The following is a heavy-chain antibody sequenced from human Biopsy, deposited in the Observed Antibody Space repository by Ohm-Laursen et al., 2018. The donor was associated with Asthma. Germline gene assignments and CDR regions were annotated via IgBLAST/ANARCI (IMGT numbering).Heavy chain of an antibody. CDR2: VIPLLDTG. CDR3: ARGYSGYALIQYYYNGMDV. Sequence: GASVKVSCKTSGDTFSTSAFSWVRQAPGQGLEWMGGVIPLLDTGDYAQKFQGRVTITADESTSTCYMELRSLTSEDTAVYFCARGYSGYALIQYYYNGMDVWGQGTTVTVS. J-gene: IGHJ6*02. D-gene: IGHD5-12*01. CDR1: GDTFSTSA. V-gene: IGHV1-69*13.